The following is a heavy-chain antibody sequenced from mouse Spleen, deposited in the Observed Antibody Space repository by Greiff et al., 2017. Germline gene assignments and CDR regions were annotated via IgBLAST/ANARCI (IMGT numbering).Heavy chain of an antibody. V-gene: IGHV5-9-3*01. Sequence: EVKLVESGGGLVKPGGSLKLSCAASGFTFSSYAMSWVRQTPEKRLEWVATISSGGSYTYYPDSVKGRFTISRDNAKNTLYLQMSSLRSEDTAMYYCARHEDGFYAMDYWGQGTSVTVSS. D-gene: IGHD2-3*01. J-gene: IGHJ4*01. CDR2: ISSGGSYT. CDR3: ARHEDGFYAMDY. CDR1: GFTFSSYA.